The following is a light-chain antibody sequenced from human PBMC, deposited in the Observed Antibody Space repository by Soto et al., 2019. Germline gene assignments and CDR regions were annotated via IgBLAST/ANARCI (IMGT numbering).Light chain of an antibody. CDR1: QSLLHSNGYNY. CDR3: MQALQTPRA. CDR2: LGS. J-gene: IGKJ1*01. V-gene: IGKV2-28*01. Sequence: DIVMTQSPLSLPVTPGEPASISCRSSQSLLHSNGYNYLDWYLQKPGQSPQLLIYLGSNRASGVPDRFSCSGSGTDCTLKISRVEAEDVGVYYCMQALQTPRAFGQGTKVEIK.